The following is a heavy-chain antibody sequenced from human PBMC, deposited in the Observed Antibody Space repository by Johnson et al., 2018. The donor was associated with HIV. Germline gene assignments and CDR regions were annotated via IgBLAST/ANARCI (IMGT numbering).Heavy chain of an antibody. CDR2: TRNKANSYPT. V-gene: IGHV3-72*01. CDR1: GFTFSSYW. CDR3: ARTTRMVGAFDI. Sequence: VLLVESGGGLVKPGGSLRLSCAASGFTFSSYWMSWVRQAPGKGLEWVGRTRNKANSYPTEYASSVTGRFTISRDDSKNSLYLQMNSLKTEDTAVYYCARTTRMVGAFDIWGQGTMVTVSS. J-gene: IGHJ3*02. D-gene: IGHD2-15*01.